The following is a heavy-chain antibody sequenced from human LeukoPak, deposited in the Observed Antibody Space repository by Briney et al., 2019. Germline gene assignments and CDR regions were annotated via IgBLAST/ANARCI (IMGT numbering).Heavy chain of an antibody. CDR1: GFTFSSYA. Sequence: GSLRLSCAASGFTFSSYAMSWIRQPPGKGLEWIGEINHSGSTNYNPSLKGRVTISVDTSKNQFSLKLSSVTAADTAVYYCARVRSSWYKYFDYWGQGTLVTVSS. V-gene: IGHV4-34*01. D-gene: IGHD6-13*01. CDR3: ARVRSSWYKYFDY. J-gene: IGHJ4*02. CDR2: INHSGST.